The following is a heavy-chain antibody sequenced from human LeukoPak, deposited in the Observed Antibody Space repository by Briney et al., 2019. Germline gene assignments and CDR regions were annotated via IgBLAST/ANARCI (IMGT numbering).Heavy chain of an antibody. CDR3: ARENMGDTSGWYFDY. CDR1: GFTFSSYA. CDR2: ISGSGDNT. V-gene: IGHV3-23*01. D-gene: IGHD6-19*01. Sequence: GGSLRLSCAASGFTFSSYAMSWVRQAPGKGLEWVSSISGSGDNTYYADSVKGQFTVSRDSSKSTLYLQMNSLRAEDTAVYYCARENMGDTSGWYFDYWGQGTLVTVSS. J-gene: IGHJ4*02.